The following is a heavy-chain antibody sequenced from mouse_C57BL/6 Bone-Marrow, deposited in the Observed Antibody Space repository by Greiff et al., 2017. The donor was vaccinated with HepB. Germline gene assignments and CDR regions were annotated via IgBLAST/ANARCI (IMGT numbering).Heavy chain of an antibody. CDR2: ISSGGDYI. CDR1: GFTFSSYA. V-gene: IGHV5-9-1*02. J-gene: IGHJ1*03. CDR3: TSSYYGNYVWYFDV. D-gene: IGHD2-1*01. Sequence: EVNVVESGEGLVKPGGSLKLSCAASGFTFSSYAMSWVRQTPEKRLEWVAYISSGGDYIYYADTVKGRFTISRDNARNTLYLQMSSLKSEDTAMYYCTSSYYGNYVWYFDVWGTGTTVTVSS.